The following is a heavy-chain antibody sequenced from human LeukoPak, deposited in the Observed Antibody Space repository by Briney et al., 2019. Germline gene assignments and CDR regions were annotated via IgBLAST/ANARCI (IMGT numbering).Heavy chain of an antibody. J-gene: IGHJ4*02. CDR3: AKGAEIDH. V-gene: IGHV3-23*01. Sequence: GGSLRLSCAASGFNFNNFAMSWVRLAPGKGLEWLSAMTGPADTTYYAESVKGRFTISRDYSKSMVFLQMNSLRVEDTAIYYCAKGAEIDHWGQGTLVTVSS. CDR1: GFNFNNFA. CDR2: MTGPADTT.